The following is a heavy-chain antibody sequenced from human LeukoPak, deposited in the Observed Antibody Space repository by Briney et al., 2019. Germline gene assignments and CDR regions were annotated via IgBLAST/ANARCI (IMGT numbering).Heavy chain of an antibody. D-gene: IGHD3-3*01. J-gene: IGHJ4*02. CDR1: GFTFSSYA. V-gene: IGHV3-23*01. Sequence: GGSLRLSCAASGFTFSSYAMSWVRQAPGKGLEWVSAISGSGGSTYYADSVKGRFTISRDNSKNTLYLQMNSLRAEDTAVYYCAKVRYDFWSGYYPYFDYWGQGTLVTVSS. CDR2: ISGSGGST. CDR3: AKVRYDFWSGYYPYFDY.